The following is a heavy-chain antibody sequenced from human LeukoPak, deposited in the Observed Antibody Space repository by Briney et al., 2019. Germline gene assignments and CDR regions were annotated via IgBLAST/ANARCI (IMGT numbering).Heavy chain of an antibody. Sequence: PSETLSLTCTVSGGSISSYYWSWIRQPAGKGLEWIGRIYTSGITNYNPSLKSRVTISVDTSKNQVSLKLTSMTAADTAVYYCVRTDFARWFDPWGQGTLVTVSS. J-gene: IGHJ5*02. CDR3: VRTDFARWFDP. V-gene: IGHV4-4*07. CDR1: GGSISSYY. CDR2: IYTSGIT.